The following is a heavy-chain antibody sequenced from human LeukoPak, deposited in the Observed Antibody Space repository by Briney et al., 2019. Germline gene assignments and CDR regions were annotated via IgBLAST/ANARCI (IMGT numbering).Heavy chain of an antibody. CDR2: INHSGST. CDR1: GGSFSGYY. Sequence: SETLSLTCAVYGGSFSGYYWSWIRQPPGKGLEWIGEINHSGSTNYNPSLKSRVTISVDTSKNQFSLKLSSVTAADTAVYYCARVRVGATTGFDYWGQGTLVTVSS. V-gene: IGHV4-34*01. J-gene: IGHJ4*02. CDR3: ARVRVGATTGFDY. D-gene: IGHD1-26*01.